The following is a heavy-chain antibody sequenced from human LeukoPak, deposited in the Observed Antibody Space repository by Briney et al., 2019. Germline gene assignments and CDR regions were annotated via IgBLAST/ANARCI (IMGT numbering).Heavy chain of an antibody. CDR3: VRDPPIPTTVTTETNYYYYYGMDV. V-gene: IGHV3-64D*09. CDR1: GFTFSSYA. D-gene: IGHD4-17*01. Sequence: HPGGSLRLSCSASGFTFSSYAMHWVRQAPGKGLEYVSAISSNGGSTYYADSVKGRFTISRDNSKNTLYLQMSSLRAEDTAVYYCVRDPPIPTTVTTETNYYYYYGMDVWGQGTTVTVSS. J-gene: IGHJ6*02. CDR2: ISSNGGST.